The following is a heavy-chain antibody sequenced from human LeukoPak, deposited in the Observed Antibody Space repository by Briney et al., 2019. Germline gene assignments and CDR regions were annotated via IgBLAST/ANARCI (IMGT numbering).Heavy chain of an antibody. D-gene: IGHD1-26*01. CDR3: ARPAYRGSFYDAFDI. V-gene: IGHV4-39*01. CDR2: IYYSGST. J-gene: IGHJ3*02. Sequence: SETLSLTCTVSGGSISSSSYYWGWIRQPPGKGLEWIGSIYYSGSTYYNPSLKSRVTISVDTSKNKFSLKLNSVTAADTAVYYCARPAYRGSFYDAFDIWGQGTMVTVSS. CDR1: GGSISSSSYY.